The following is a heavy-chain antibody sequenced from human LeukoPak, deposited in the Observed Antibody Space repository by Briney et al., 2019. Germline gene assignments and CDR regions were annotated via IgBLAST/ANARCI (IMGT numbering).Heavy chain of an antibody. CDR3: AQIGTENCSGGSCYSWGYYYYYYYMDV. Sequence: SETLSLTCTVSGGSISSSSYYWGWIRQPPGKGLEWIGSIYYSGSTYYSPSLKSRVTISVDTSKNQFSLKLSSVTAADTAVYYCAQIGTENCSGGSCYSWGYYYYYYYMDVWGKGTTVTVSS. D-gene: IGHD2-15*01. J-gene: IGHJ6*03. CDR1: GGSISSSSYY. CDR2: IYYSGST. V-gene: IGHV4-39*01.